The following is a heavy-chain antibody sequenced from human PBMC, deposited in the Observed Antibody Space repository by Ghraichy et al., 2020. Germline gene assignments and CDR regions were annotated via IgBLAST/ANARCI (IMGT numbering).Heavy chain of an antibody. CDR2: VSWNSASI. Sequence: GGSLRLSCAASGFTFDDYAMHWVRQAPGKGLEWVSGVSWNSASIGYADSVKGRFTISRDNAKNSLYLQMDSLRAEDTALYYCVQDKDYNWNSFDFWGQGTLVTVSS. CDR1: GFTFDDYA. CDR3: VQDKDYNWNSFDF. V-gene: IGHV3-9*01. D-gene: IGHD1-7*01. J-gene: IGHJ4*02.